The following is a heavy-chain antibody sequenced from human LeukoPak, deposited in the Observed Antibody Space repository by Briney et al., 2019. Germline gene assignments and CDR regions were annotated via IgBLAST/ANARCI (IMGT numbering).Heavy chain of an antibody. Sequence: SETLSLTCSVSGDSISSSSSYWGWIRQPPGKGLEWIGSIYYSGSTYYNPSLKSRVTISVDTPKNQFSLKLSSVTAADTAVYYCARQTYYYGSGSYSPNPDYWGQGTLVTVSS. CDR1: GDSISSSSSY. CDR2: IYYSGST. CDR3: ARQTYYYGSGSYSPNPDY. J-gene: IGHJ4*02. V-gene: IGHV4-39*01. D-gene: IGHD3-10*01.